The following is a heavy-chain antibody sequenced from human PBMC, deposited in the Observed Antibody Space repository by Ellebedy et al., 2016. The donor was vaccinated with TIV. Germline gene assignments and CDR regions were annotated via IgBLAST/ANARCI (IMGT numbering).Heavy chain of an antibody. D-gene: IGHD1-26*01. CDR1: GFSLSTSGVG. CDR2: IYWDDDK. V-gene: IGHV2-5*02. CDR3: THVDHGNYFN. Sequence: SGPTLVKPTQTLTLTCSFSGFSLSTSGVGVGWIRQPPGKALEWLGIIYWDDDKRYSPSLKTRLTLTKDTSKNQVVLTMTDMDPVDTATYFCTHVDHGNYFNWGQGALVTVSS. J-gene: IGHJ4*02.